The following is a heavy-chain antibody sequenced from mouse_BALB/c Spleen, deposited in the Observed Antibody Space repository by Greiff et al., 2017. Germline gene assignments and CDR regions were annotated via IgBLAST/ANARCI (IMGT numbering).Heavy chain of an antibody. CDR2: IYPYNGGT. D-gene: IGHD1-1*01. CDR1: GYTFTDYN. V-gene: IGHV1S29*02. J-gene: IGHJ1*01. CDR3: ARRGAYYYGSRGYFDV. Sequence: VQLQQSGPELVKPGASVKISCKASGYTFTDYNMHWVKQSHGKSLEWIGYIYPYNGGTGYNQKFKSKATLTVDNSSSTAYMELRSLTSEDSAVYYCARRGAYYYGSRGYFDVWGAGTTVTVSS.